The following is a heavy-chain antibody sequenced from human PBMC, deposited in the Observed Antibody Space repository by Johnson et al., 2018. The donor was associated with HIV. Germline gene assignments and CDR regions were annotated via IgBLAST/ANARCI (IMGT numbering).Heavy chain of an antibody. J-gene: IGHJ3*02. CDR1: GFTFSNAW. V-gene: IGHV3-66*01. CDR3: AKDPGWFGEPGDAFDI. D-gene: IGHD3-10*01. CDR2: IYSGGST. Sequence: VQLVESGGGLVKPGGSLRLSCAASGFTFSNAWMSWVRQAPGKGLEWVSVIYSGGSTYYADSVKGRFTISRDNSKNTLYLQMNSLRAEDTAVYYCAKDPGWFGEPGDAFDIWGQGTMVTVSS.